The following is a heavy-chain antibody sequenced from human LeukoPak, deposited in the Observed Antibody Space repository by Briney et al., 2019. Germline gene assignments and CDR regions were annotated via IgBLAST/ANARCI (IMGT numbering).Heavy chain of an antibody. CDR1: GFTVSSNY. D-gene: IGHD1-26*01. Sequence: GGSLRLSCAASGFTVSSNYITWVRQAPGKGLEWVSVIYSGGSTDYADSVKGRFTISRDNAKSSLYLQMDSLRAEDTAVYYCARDPYSGNYGAYYYYYMDVWGKGTTVTISS. CDR3: ARDPYSGNYGAYYYYYMDV. CDR2: IYSGGST. J-gene: IGHJ6*03. V-gene: IGHV3-53*01.